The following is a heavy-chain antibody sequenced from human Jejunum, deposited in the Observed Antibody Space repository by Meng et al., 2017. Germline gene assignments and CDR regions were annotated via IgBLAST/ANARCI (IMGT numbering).Heavy chain of an antibody. CDR1: GDSINSTPYY. CDR2: ISYSGNT. V-gene: IGHV4-39*06. Sequence: RLHLQEPRHVPGKPCETLSLTCTVSGDSINSTPYYWGWVRQPPGEGLEWLGSISYSGNTYYNPSLKSRVTISVDTSKNQFSLKVTSVTAADTAVYYCASDQYASAWFKYWGQGALVTVSS. J-gene: IGHJ4*02. CDR3: ASDQYASAWFKY. D-gene: IGHD2-2*01.